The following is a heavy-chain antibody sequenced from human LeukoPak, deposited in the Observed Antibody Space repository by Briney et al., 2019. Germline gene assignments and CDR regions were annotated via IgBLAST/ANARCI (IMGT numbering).Heavy chain of an antibody. Sequence: SETLSLTCAVYGGSFSGYYWSWIRQPPGKGLEWIGEINHSGSTNYNPSLKSRVTISVDTSKNQFSLKLSSVTAADTAVYYCARGLGIAAARWFDPWGQGTLVTVSS. D-gene: IGHD6-13*01. CDR2: INHSGST. J-gene: IGHJ5*02. V-gene: IGHV4-34*01. CDR1: GGSFSGYY. CDR3: ARGLGIAAARWFDP.